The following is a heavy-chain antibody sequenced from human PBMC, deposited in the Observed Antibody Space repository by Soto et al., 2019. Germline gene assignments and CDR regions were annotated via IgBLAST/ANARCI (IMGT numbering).Heavy chain of an antibody. CDR2: IYYSGST. V-gene: IGHV4-59*01. D-gene: IGHD2-2*01. CDR1: DGSIISYY. CDR3: ARVVVVPAIANWFDP. Sequence: PLVILSLTSTVADGSIISYYWSWIRQPPGKGLEWIGYIYYSGSTNYNPSLKSRVTISVDTSKNQFSLKLSSVTAADTAVYYCARVVVVPAIANWFDPWGQGTLVT. J-gene: IGHJ5*02.